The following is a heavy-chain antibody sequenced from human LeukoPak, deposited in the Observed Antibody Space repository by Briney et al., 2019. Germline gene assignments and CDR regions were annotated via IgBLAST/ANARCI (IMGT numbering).Heavy chain of an antibody. Sequence: SGGSLRLSCAGSGFTFSTYSMNWVRQARGKGLEWVSSINSSSSYIYYADSVKGRFTISRDNAKNSLYLQMNSLRAEDTAVYYCAREKASTVTYDTFDIWGQGTMVTVSS. J-gene: IGHJ3*02. V-gene: IGHV3-21*01. CDR3: AREKASTVTYDTFDI. CDR1: GFTFSTYS. CDR2: INSSSSYI. D-gene: IGHD4-17*01.